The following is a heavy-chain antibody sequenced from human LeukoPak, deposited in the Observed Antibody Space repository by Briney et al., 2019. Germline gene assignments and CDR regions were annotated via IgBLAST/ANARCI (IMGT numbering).Heavy chain of an antibody. J-gene: IGHJ4*02. CDR3: ARGARGSGTASDY. Sequence: PGGSLRLSCAASGFSFDDYGMGWVRQAPGKGLEWVSRINSDGSSTNYADSVKGRFTISRDNAKNTLHLQMNSLRAEDTAVYYCARGARGSGTASDYWGQGTLVTVSS. CDR2: INSDGSST. D-gene: IGHD3-10*01. V-gene: IGHV3-74*01. CDR1: GFSFDDYG.